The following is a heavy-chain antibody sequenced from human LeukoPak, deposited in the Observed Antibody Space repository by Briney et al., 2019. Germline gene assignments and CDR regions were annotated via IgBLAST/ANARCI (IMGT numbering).Heavy chain of an antibody. CDR2: IYYSGST. J-gene: IGHJ3*02. Sequence: SETLSLTCTVSGGSISSYYWSWIRQPPGKGLEWIGYIYYSGSTNYNPSLKSRVTISVDTSKNQFSLKLSSVTAADTAVYYCARHEWSGGAFDIWGQGTMVTVSS. CDR1: GGSISSYY. V-gene: IGHV4-59*08. D-gene: IGHD3-16*01. CDR3: ARHEWSGGAFDI.